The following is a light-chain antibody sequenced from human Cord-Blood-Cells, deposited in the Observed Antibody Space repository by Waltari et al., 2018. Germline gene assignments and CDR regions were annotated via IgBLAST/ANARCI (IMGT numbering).Light chain of an antibody. CDR3: QQYYSTPQT. CDR1: QSVLYSSNNKNY. J-gene: IGKJ3*01. V-gene: IGKV4-1*01. CDR2: WAS. Sequence: DIVMTQSPDSLAVSLGERANSNCKSSQSVLYSSNNKNYLAWYQQKPGQPPKLLIYWASTRESGVPDRFSGSGSGTDFTLTISSLQAEDVAVYYCQQYYSTPQTFGPGTKVDIK.